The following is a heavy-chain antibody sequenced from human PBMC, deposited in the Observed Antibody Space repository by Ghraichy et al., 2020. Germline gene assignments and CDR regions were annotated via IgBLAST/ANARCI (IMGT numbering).Heavy chain of an antibody. CDR3: ARDEITDTAYYGMDV. V-gene: IGHV3-7*01. CDR2: IKQDGSEK. J-gene: IGHJ6*02. Sequence: GGSLRLSCAASGFTFSSYWMSWVRQAPGKGLEWVANIKQDGSEKYYVDSVKGRFTISRDNAKNSLYLQMNSLRAEDTAVYYCARDEITDTAYYGMDVWGQGTTVTVSS. D-gene: IGHD5-18*01. CDR1: GFTFSSYW.